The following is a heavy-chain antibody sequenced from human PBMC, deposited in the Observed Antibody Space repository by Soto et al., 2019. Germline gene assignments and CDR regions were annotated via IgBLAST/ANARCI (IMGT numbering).Heavy chain of an antibody. J-gene: IGHJ4*02. CDR1: GYTFTVYA. D-gene: IGHD6-19*01. CDR2: ITAGNGNT. V-gene: IGHV1-3*05. Sequence: QAQLVQSGAEEKKPGASVKVSCKASGYTFTVYAMHWVRQAPGQRLEWMGWITAGNGNTKYSQKFQGRVTITRDTSASTAYMELSILRSEDTAVYYCARAVAVAADFDYWGQGTLVTVSS. CDR3: ARAVAVAADFDY.